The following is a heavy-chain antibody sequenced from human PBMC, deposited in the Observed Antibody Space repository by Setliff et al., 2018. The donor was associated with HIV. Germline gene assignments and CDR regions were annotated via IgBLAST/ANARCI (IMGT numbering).Heavy chain of an antibody. CDR3: ARDLSGNFWSGSWGWFDP. J-gene: IGHJ5*02. Sequence: SETLSLTCTVSGGSISTYYWSWIRQPPGKGLEWMGNIYYSGSTNYNPSLKSRVTIPVDTSKNQFSLKLSSVTAADTAVYYCARDLSGNFWSGSWGWFDPWGQGTLVTVSS. V-gene: IGHV4-59*01. CDR2: IYYSGST. CDR1: GGSISTYY. D-gene: IGHD3-3*01.